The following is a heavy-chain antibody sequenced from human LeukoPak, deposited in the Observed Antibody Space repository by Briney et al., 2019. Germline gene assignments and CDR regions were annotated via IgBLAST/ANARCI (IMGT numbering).Heavy chain of an antibody. V-gene: IGHV4-59*01. CDR2: IYYSGST. Sequence: KPSETLSLTCTVSGGSISSYYWSWIRQPPGKGLEWIGYIYYSGSTNYNPSLKSRVTISVDTSKNQFSLKLSSVTAADTAVYYCARVRASVRYYFDYWGQGTLVTVYS. D-gene: IGHD3-10*01. J-gene: IGHJ4*02. CDR1: GGSISSYY. CDR3: ARVRASVRYYFDY.